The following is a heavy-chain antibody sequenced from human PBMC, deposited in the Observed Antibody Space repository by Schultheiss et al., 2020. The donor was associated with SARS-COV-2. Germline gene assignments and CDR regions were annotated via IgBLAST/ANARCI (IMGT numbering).Heavy chain of an antibody. V-gene: IGHV1-18*01. CDR3: ARGGYDIVVGNWFDP. J-gene: IGHJ5*02. Sequence: ASVKVSCKASGYTFTSYGINWVRQAPGQGLEWMGWISAYNGNTNYAQKFQGRVTITADESTSTAYMELSSLRSDDTAVYYCARGGYDIVVGNWFDPWGQGTLVTVSS. CDR2: ISAYNGNT. CDR1: GYTFTSYG. D-gene: IGHD2-2*01.